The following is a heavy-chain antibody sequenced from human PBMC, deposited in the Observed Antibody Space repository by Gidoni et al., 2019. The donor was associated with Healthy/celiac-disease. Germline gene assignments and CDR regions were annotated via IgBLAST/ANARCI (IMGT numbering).Heavy chain of an antibody. CDR1: GGSFSGYY. Sequence: QVQLQQWGAGLLKPSETLSLTCAVYGGSFSGYYWSWIRQPPGKGLEWIGEINHSGSTNYNPSLKSRVTISVDTSKNQFSLKLSSVTAADTAVYYCARRVDRRYCSSTSCKTPFDYWGQGTLVTVSS. J-gene: IGHJ4*02. D-gene: IGHD2-2*01. V-gene: IGHV4-34*01. CDR3: ARRVDRRYCSSTSCKTPFDY. CDR2: INHSGST.